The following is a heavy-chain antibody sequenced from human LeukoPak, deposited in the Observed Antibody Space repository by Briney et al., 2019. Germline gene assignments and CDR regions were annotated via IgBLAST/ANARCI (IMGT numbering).Heavy chain of an antibody. CDR1: GGSISSYY. CDR2: IYYSGST. Sequence: SETLSLTCTVSGGSISSYYWSWIRQPPGKGLEWIGYIYYSGSTNYNPSFKSRVTISVDTSKNQFSLKLSSVTAADTAVYYCARDRDYGDYDYWGQGTLVTVSS. D-gene: IGHD4-17*01. CDR3: ARDRDYGDYDY. V-gene: IGHV4-59*01. J-gene: IGHJ4*02.